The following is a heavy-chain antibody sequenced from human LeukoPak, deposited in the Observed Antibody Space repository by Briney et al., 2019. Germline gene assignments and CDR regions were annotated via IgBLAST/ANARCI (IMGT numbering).Heavy chain of an antibody. Sequence: GGSLRLSCAASGFNFANHAMSWVRQTAGKGLEWVSAISGGGDITYYADSVKGRFTIPRDNSKDTLFLQMHSLRPGDTAVYYCVREDTPATANYWGQGTLVTISS. V-gene: IGHV3-23*01. D-gene: IGHD2-21*02. CDR3: VREDTPATANY. CDR2: ISGGGDIT. CDR1: GFNFANHA. J-gene: IGHJ4*02.